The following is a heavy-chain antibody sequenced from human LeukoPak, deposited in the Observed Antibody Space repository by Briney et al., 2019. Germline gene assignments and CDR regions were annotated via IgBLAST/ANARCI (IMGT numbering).Heavy chain of an antibody. Sequence: SETLSLTCTVSGGSISSYYWSWIRQPPGKGLEWIGYIYYSGSTNYNPSLKSRVTISVDTSKNQFSLKLSSVTAADTAVCYCARSQGYFDYWGQGTLVTVSS. CDR1: GGSISSYY. J-gene: IGHJ4*02. CDR2: IYYSGST. V-gene: IGHV4-59*01. CDR3: ARSQGYFDY.